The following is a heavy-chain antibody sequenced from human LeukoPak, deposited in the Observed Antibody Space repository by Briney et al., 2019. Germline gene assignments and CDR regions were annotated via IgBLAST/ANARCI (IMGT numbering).Heavy chain of an antibody. V-gene: IGHV1-69*13. CDR1: GGTFSSYA. J-gene: IGHJ6*03. CDR3: ARDDLSGMVRGVIRSLRGYYYYMDV. Sequence: GASVKVSCKASGGTFSSYAISWVRQAPGQGLEWMGGIIPIFGTANYAQKFQGRVTITADESTSTAYMELSSLRSEDTAVYYCARDDLSGMVRGVIRSLRGYYYYMDVWGKGTTVTISS. CDR2: IIPIFGTA. D-gene: IGHD3-10*01.